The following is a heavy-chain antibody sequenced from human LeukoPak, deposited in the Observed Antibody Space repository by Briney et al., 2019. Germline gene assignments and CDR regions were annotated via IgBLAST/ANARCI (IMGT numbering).Heavy chain of an antibody. D-gene: IGHD2-2*01. CDR3: ARAYCSSTSCCDY. J-gene: IGHJ4*02. CDR2: INPNSGGT. Sequence: ASVKVSCKASGYTFTGYYMHWVRQAPGQGLEWMGWINPNSGGTNYAQKFQGRVTMTRDTSISTAYMELSRLRSDDTAVYYCARAYCSSTSCCDYWGQGTLVTVSS. CDR1: GYTFTGYY. V-gene: IGHV1-2*02.